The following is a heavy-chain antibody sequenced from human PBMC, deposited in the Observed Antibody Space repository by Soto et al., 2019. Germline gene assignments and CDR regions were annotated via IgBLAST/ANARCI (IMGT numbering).Heavy chain of an antibody. CDR3: ARNGFNQYLSDFDF. Sequence: SQTLSLTCAISGDSVSSKSVAWNWIRQSPSRGLEWLGRTYYRSKWYNDFAPSVKSRITINADTSKNQFSLQLNSVTPEDTAVYYCARNGFNQYLSDFDFWGQGTLVTVSS. D-gene: IGHD2-2*02. CDR1: GDSVSSKSVA. J-gene: IGHJ4*02. V-gene: IGHV6-1*01. CDR2: TYYRSKWYN.